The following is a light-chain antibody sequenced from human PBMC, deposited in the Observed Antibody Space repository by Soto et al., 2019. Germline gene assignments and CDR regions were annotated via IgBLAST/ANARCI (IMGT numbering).Light chain of an antibody. Sequence: MMLTHSAGTVSLYPGERATLSCRASQSVSSSYLAWYQQKPGQAPRLLIYGASSRATGIPDRFSGSGSGTDFTLTISRLEPEDFAVYYCQQYGSSGTFGQGTKVDIK. CDR2: GAS. CDR1: QSVSSSY. CDR3: QQYGSSGT. V-gene: IGKV3-20*01. J-gene: IGKJ1*01.